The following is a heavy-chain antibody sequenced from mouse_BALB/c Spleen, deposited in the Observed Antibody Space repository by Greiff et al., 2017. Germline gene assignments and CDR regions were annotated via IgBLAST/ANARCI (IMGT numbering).Heavy chain of an antibody. CDR1: GFSLTSYG. D-gene: IGHD1-1*02. Sequence: VKLMESGPGLVAPSQSLSITCTVSGFSLTSYGVHWVRQPPGKGLEWLGVIWAGGSTNYNSALMSRLSISKDNSKSQVFLKMNSLQTDDTAMYYCARDGRLPSYFDYWGQGTTLTVSS. J-gene: IGHJ2*01. V-gene: IGHV2-9*02. CDR2: IWAGGST. CDR3: ARDGRLPSYFDY.